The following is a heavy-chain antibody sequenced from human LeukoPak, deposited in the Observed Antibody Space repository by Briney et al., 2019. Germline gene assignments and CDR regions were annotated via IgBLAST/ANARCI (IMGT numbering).Heavy chain of an antibody. CDR3: ARDGGGSGSPAPFDY. J-gene: IGHJ4*02. CDR2: IYYSGST. CDR1: GGSISSSSYY. V-gene: IGHV4-39*02. Sequence: SETLSLTCTVSGGSISSSSYYWGWIRQPPGKGLEWIGSIYYSGSTYYNPSLKSRFTISVDTSKNQFSLKLSSVTAADTAVYYCARDGGGSGSPAPFDYWGQGTLVTVSS. D-gene: IGHD3-10*01.